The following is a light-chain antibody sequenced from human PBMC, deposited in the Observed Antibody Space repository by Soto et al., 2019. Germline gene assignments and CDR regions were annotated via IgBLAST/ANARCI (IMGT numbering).Light chain of an antibody. CDR1: SSNIGSNY. CDR3: AAWDDSLRAPV. CDR2: RDD. V-gene: IGLV1-47*01. Sequence: QSVLTQPPSASATPGQRITISCFGSSSNIGSNYGYWYQQLPGTAPKLLISRDDERPSGVPDRFSGSKSGTSASLAISGVRSEDEADHFCAAWDDSLRAPVFGGGTKLTVL. J-gene: IGLJ2*01.